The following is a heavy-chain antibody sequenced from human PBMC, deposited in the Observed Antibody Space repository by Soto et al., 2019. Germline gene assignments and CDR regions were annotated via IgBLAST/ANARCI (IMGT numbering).Heavy chain of an antibody. D-gene: IGHD1-7*01. J-gene: IGHJ4*02. CDR1: GFTFSRYG. V-gene: IGHV3-23*01. CDR2: ITGSGDST. Sequence: EVQLSESGGGLVQPGGSLRLSCAASGFTFSRYGMSGVRQAPGKGLAWVSAITGSGDSTYYADSVKGRFTISRDRSNNTVYLQVNSLRADDTAVYYCVKLRLELLYLDSWGLGALVIVSS. CDR3: VKLRLELLYLDS.